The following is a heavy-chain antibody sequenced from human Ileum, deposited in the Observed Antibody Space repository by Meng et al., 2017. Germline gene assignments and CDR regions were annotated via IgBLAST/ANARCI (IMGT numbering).Heavy chain of an antibody. CDR2: IHYTGST. Sequence: QLQLQESGPGLVKVSQTLSLTRTVSGGSIGSAAYYWTWIRQHPAKGLEWIGYIHYTGSTSYNPSLESRTSTSIDTSNNQFSLKVTSVTAADTAVYYCARGVSAAGLFDNWGPGTLVTVSS. D-gene: IGHD2-2*01. J-gene: IGHJ4*02. CDR3: ARGVSAAGLFDN. CDR1: GGSIGSAAYY. V-gene: IGHV4-31*03.